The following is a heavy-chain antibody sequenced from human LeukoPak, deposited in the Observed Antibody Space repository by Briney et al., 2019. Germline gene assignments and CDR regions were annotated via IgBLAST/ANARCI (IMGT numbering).Heavy chain of an antibody. CDR1: GFTFSSYG. V-gene: IGHV3-30*02. D-gene: IGHD3-3*01. J-gene: IGHJ3*02. CDR2: IRYDGSNK. Sequence: SGGSLRLSCAASGFTFSSYGMHWVRQAPGKGLEWVAFIRYDGSNKYYADSVKGRFTISRDNSKNTLYLQMNSLRAEDTAVYYCANSGGDYDFWSGSNDAFDIWGQGTMVTVSS. CDR3: ANSGGDYDFWSGSNDAFDI.